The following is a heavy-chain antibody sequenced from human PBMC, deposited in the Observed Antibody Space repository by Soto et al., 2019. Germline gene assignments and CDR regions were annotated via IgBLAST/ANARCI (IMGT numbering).Heavy chain of an antibody. V-gene: IGHV3-23*01. CDR3: AKQRAGYGSGSDTFYFDF. J-gene: IGHJ4*02. Sequence: EVQLLVSGGGLVQPGGSLRLSCSTSGFTFSTYAMNWVRQAPGKGLEWVSALSGSGGTTYYADSVSGRFTISRDNSKNTLFLQMSSLRAADTALYYCAKQRAGYGSGSDTFYFDFWGQGTLVTVSS. CDR1: GFTFSTYA. D-gene: IGHD3-10*01. CDR2: LSGSGGTT.